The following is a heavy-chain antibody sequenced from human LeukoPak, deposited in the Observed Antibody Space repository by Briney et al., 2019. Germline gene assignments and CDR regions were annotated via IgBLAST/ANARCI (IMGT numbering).Heavy chain of an antibody. CDR1: GYTFTSYY. Sequence: RASVKVSCKASGYTFTSYYMHWVRQAPGQGLEWMGVINPSGGTTSYAQKFQGRVTMTRDTSTSTVYMELSSLRSEDTAVYYCAKKILSSIGYYPIYDYWGQGTLVTVSS. J-gene: IGHJ4*02. CDR3: AKKILSSIGYYPIYDY. CDR2: INPSGGTT. V-gene: IGHV1-46*01. D-gene: IGHD3-22*01.